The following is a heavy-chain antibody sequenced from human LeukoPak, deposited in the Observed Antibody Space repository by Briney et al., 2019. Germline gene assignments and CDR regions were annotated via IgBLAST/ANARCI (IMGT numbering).Heavy chain of an antibody. D-gene: IGHD5-12*01. Sequence: GGSLRLSCAASGFTFSSYAMHWVRQAPGKGLEWVAVISYDGSNKYYADSVKGRFTISRDNSKDTLYLQMNSLRAEDTAVYYCARALVSGPNGRWFDPWGQGTLVTVSS. V-gene: IGHV3-30-3*01. CDR1: GFTFSSYA. CDR3: ARALVSGPNGRWFDP. J-gene: IGHJ5*02. CDR2: ISYDGSNK.